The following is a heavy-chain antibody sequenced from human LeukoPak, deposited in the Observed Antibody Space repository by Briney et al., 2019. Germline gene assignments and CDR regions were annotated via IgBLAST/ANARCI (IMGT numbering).Heavy chain of an antibody. V-gene: IGHV4-30-4*08. CDR2: IYYSGST. CDR3: AQGGDYSSSSVFDY. D-gene: IGHD6-6*01. J-gene: IGHJ4*02. Sequence: SETLSLTCTVSGGSISSGDYYWSWIRQPPGKGLEWIGYIYYSGSTYYNPSLKSRVTISLDTSKNQFSLKLSSVTAADTAVYYCAQGGDYSSSSVFDYWGQGTLVTVSS. CDR1: GGSISSGDYY.